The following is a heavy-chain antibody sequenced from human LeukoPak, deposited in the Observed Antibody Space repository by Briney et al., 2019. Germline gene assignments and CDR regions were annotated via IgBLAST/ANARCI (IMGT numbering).Heavy chain of an antibody. D-gene: IGHD3-10*01. V-gene: IGHV3-33*01. CDR1: GFSFGDYA. Sequence: PGGSLRLSCTASGFSFGDYAMSWFRQAPGKGLEWVAVIWYDGSNKYYADSVKGRFTISRDNSKNTLYLQMNSLRAEDTAVYYCARGPGDWGQGTLVTVSS. CDR2: IWYDGSNK. CDR3: ARGPGD. J-gene: IGHJ4*02.